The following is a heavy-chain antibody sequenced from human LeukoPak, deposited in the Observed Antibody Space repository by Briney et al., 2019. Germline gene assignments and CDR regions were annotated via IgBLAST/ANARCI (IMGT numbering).Heavy chain of an antibody. V-gene: IGHV5-51*01. Sequence: GESLKISCKASGYSFTTYWIGWVRQMPGKGLEWMGIIYPGDSDTRYNPSFQGQVTISADKSISPGYRKWTSRKATAPAQYYCARLPAYCNGIDYWGQGTLVTVSS. CDR3: ARLPAYCNGIDY. D-gene: IGHD2/OR15-2a*01. CDR2: IYPGDSDT. CDR1: GYSFTTYW. J-gene: IGHJ4*02.